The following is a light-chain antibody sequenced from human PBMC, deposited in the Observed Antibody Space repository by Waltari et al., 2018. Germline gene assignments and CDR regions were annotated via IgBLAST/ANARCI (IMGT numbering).Light chain of an antibody. CDR3: QQYDGSVVT. CDR2: GAS. Sequence: EIVLTQSPGTLSVSPGERVTVSFRASQTITGSCLTWYHQKPGQAPRLLIYGASNRAPGIPDRFSGSGSGTDFTLTISRLEPEDSAVYYCQQYDGSVVTFGGGTKVEIK. V-gene: IGKV3-20*01. CDR1: QTITGSC. J-gene: IGKJ4*01.